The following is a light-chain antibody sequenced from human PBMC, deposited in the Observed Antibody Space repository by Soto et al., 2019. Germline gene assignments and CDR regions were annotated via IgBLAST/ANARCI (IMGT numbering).Light chain of an antibody. CDR1: QSVSSSY. CDR3: QQYGSLDPST. J-gene: IGKJ3*01. CDR2: GAS. Sequence: EIVLTQSPGTLSLSPGERATLSCRASQSVSSSYLAWYQQKPGQAPRLLIYGASSRATGIPDRFSGSGSGTDFTLTISRLEPEDFAVYYCQQYGSLDPSTFGPGTKVDIK. V-gene: IGKV3-20*01.